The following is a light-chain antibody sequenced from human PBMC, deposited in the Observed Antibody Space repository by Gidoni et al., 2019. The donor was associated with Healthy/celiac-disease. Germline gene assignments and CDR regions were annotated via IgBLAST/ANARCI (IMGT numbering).Light chain of an antibody. V-gene: IGLV1-40*01. Sequence: QSVLTQPPSVSGAPGHTVTISCTGSSSNIGAGYDVHWYQQLSRTAPKLLISGNSNRPAGVPDRVSGSKAGTSASRAITGLQAEDEADYYCQSYDSSLSGSVFGGGTKLTVL. CDR3: QSYDSSLSGSV. CDR1: SSNIGAGYD. J-gene: IGLJ2*01. CDR2: GNS.